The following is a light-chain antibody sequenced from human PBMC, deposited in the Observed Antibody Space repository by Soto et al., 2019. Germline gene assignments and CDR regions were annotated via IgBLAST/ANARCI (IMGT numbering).Light chain of an antibody. V-gene: IGKV3-15*01. CDR2: EAS. J-gene: IGKJ2*01. CDR1: QNVRNN. CDR3: QQYNNHMYT. Sequence: ELLVSQAPVTLSVSPGERDTLSCKANQNVRNNVDWYQHKPGQAPRLLIYEASTLATGVPVRFSGGGSGTEFTLTISSLQSEDIAVYYCQQYNNHMYTFGQGTKVDIK.